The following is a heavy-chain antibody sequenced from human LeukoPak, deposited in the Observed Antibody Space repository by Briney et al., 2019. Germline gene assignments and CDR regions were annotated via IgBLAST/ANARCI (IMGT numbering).Heavy chain of an antibody. CDR3: ARGYNYGDY. CDR2: IYPRDGST. V-gene: IGHV1-46*01. J-gene: IGHJ4*02. D-gene: IGHD5-18*01. CDR1: GYTFTSNY. Sequence: ASVKVSCKASGYTFTSNYIHWVRQAPGQGLEWMGMIYPRDGSTSYAQKFQGRVTMTRDTSTSTVYMELSSLRSEDTAVYYCARGYNYGDYWGQGTLVTVSS.